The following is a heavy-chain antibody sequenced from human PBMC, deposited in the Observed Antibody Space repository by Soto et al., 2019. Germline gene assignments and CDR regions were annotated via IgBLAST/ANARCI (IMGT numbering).Heavy chain of an antibody. D-gene: IGHD7-27*01. CDR1: GVSITSHY. CDR3: TGGGPGHPFDY. J-gene: IGHJ4*02. Sequence: QVQLQESGPGLVKPSETLSLTCTVSGVSITSHYRTWIRQPPGKGLEWIGNIHYSGSTNYSPSLKSRVIISVDTSENQSSLKLSSVTTADTAVYYCTGGGPGHPFDYWGQGTLVTVSS. V-gene: IGHV4-59*11. CDR2: IHYSGST.